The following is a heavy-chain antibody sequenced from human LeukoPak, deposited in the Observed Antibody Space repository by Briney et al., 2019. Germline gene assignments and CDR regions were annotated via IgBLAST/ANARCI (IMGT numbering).Heavy chain of an antibody. Sequence: SETLSLTCAVYGRSFSGYYWTWIRQTPGKGLEWIGEINHSGITDYNPSLRSRVTISVDTSKNQFSLKLSSVTAADTAIYYCARGRLARSPYFDYWGQGTLVTVSS. CDR2: INHSGIT. CDR3: ARGRLARSPYFDY. D-gene: IGHD6-19*01. J-gene: IGHJ4*02. V-gene: IGHV4-34*01. CDR1: GRSFSGYY.